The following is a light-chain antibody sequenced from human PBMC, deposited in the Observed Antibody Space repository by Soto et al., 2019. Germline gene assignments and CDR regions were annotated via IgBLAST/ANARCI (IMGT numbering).Light chain of an antibody. CDR1: SSVIGSYVF. V-gene: IGLV2-8*01. CDR3: SRFAGGNSVI. CDR2: EVT. J-gene: IGLJ2*01. Sequence: QSALTQPPSASGSPGQSVAISCTGTSSVIGSYVFVSWYQQHPGKAPKLLIYEVTKRPSGVPDRFSGSKSGNTASLTVSGLQVEDEADYYCSRFAGGNSVIFGGGTKVTVL.